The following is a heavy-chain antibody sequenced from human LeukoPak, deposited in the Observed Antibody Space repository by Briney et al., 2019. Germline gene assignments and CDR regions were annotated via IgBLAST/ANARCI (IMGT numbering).Heavy chain of an antibody. V-gene: IGHV3-33*08. D-gene: IGHD3-16*01. CDR2: IWYDGSNK. CDR3: ARGRGTFRYYFDY. Sequence: GGSLRLSCADSGFTFSSYGMHWVRQAPGKGLEWVAVIWYDGSNKYYADSVKGRFTISRDNSKNTLYLQMNSLRAEDTAVYYCARGRGTFRYYFDYWGQGTLVTVSS. CDR1: GFTFSSYG. J-gene: IGHJ4*02.